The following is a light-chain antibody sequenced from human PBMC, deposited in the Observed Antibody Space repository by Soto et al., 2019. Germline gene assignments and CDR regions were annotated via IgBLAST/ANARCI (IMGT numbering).Light chain of an antibody. J-gene: IGKJ5*01. CDR3: QQYNNWPPST. CDR2: GAS. V-gene: IGKV3-15*01. CDR1: QSVSSN. Sequence: EVVMTQSPATLSVSPGERATLSCRASQSVSSNLAWYQQKPGQAPRLLIYGASTRATGIPARFSGSESGTEFTLTLRSLHSEGFAVYYCQQYNNWPPSTFGQGTRLEIK.